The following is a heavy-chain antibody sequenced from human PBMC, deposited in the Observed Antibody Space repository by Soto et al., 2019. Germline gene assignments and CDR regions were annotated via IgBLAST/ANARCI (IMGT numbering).Heavy chain of an antibody. J-gene: IGHJ4*02. V-gene: IGHV3-23*01. D-gene: IGHD6-6*01. CDR2: ITDTGGRT. CDR1: GFIFNDHA. Sequence: GGSLRLSCVASGFIFNDHAMSWVRQAPGKGLEWVSGITDTGGRTLYADSVKGRFTVSRDRHTLYLHMGSLRAEDTAVYYCARTPRGYSSSSWASDYWGQGTLVTVSS. CDR3: ARTPRGYSSSSWASDY.